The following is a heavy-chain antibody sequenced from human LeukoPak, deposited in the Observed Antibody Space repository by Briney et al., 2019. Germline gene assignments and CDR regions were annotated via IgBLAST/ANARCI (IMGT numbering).Heavy chain of an antibody. CDR3: ARGTPGSFGY. CDR2: ISSNGATT. V-gene: IGHV3-64*04. D-gene: IGHD1-26*01. J-gene: IGHJ4*02. CDR1: GFTFNRFY. Sequence: GGSLRLSCSASGFTFNRFYLHWVRQAPGKGLEFVSHISSNGATTYYADSVKGRFTISRDNSKNTLYLQMNSLRAEDTAVYYCARGTPGSFGYWGQGTLVTVSS.